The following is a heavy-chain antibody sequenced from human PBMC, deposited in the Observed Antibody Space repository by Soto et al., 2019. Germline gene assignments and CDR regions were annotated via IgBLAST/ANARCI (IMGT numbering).Heavy chain of an antibody. CDR2: MNPNTGGA. D-gene: IGHD6-19*01. J-gene: IGHJ4*02. V-gene: IGHV1-2*02. CDR1: GYNFNGYY. Sequence: QVNLVQSGAEVKKPGASVKVSCKASGYNFNGYYIHWVRQAPGQGLEWMGWMNPNTGGANYAQKFQGKVIMTTDTAISTAYLELRRLTSADTAVYYCAKVISTIGSKQWLAQTKHQALDYWGQGTLVTVSS. CDR3: AKVISTIGSKQWLAQTKHQALDY.